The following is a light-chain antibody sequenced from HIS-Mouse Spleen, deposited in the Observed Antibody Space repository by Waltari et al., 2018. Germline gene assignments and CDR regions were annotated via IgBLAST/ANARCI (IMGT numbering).Light chain of an antibody. CDR3: NSRDSSGNHLV. V-gene: IGLV3-19*01. CDR1: SLRSYY. Sequence: SSELTQDPAVSVALGQTVRITCQGDSLRSYYASWYQQKPGQAPLLVIYGKNNRPPGIPNRFSGSSSGNTASLTITGAQAEDEAYYYCNSRDSSGNHLVFGGGTKLTVL. CDR2: GKN. J-gene: IGLJ3*02.